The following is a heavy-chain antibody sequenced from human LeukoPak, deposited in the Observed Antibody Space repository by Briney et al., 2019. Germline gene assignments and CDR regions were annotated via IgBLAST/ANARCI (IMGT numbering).Heavy chain of an antibody. CDR2: ISSSGSTI. J-gene: IGHJ6*03. CDR3: ARDNYYYYYMDV. V-gene: IGHV3-11*04. Sequence: LSLTCNVSGYSISSGFYWGWIRQPPGKGLEWVSYISSSGSTIYYADSVKGRFTISRDNAKNSLYLQMNSLRAEDTAVYYCARDNYYYYYMDVWGKGTTVTVSS. CDR1: GYSISSGFY.